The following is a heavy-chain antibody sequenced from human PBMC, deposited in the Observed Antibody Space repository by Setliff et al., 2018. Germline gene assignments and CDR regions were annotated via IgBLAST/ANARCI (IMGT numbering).Heavy chain of an antibody. J-gene: IGHJ5*02. D-gene: IGHD3-10*01. CDR1: GASISSYY. V-gene: IGHV4-59*08. CDR2: IYTSGTT. Sequence: SETLSLTCSVSGASISSYYWSWIRQPPGKGLEWIGYIYTSGTTKYNPSLKSRVTISIDTSKSQFSLNLNSVTAADTAVYYCARHKVIKKEFIRLTWFDPWGQGTPVTVSS. CDR3: ARHKVIKKEFIRLTWFDP.